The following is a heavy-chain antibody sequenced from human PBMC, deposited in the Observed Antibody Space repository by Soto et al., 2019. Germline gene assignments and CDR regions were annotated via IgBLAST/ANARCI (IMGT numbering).Heavy chain of an antibody. Sequence: QVQLVQSGAEVKKPGASVKVSCKASGYTFTSYGISWVRQAPGQGLEWMGWISAYNGNTNYAQKLQGRVTMTTDTATSTAYMELRRMRSDDTAVYYCASASHDSVWGSYHLGHFQHLGQGTMVTVSS. CDR1: GYTFTSYG. J-gene: IGHJ1*01. V-gene: IGHV1-18*01. D-gene: IGHD3-16*02. CDR2: ISAYNGNT. CDR3: ASASHDSVWGSYHLGHFQH.